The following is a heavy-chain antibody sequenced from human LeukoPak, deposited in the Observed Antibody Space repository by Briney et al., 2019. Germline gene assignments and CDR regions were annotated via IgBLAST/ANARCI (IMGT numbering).Heavy chain of an antibody. V-gene: IGHV1-2*06. D-gene: IGHD3-3*01. CDR1: GYTFTDYY. J-gene: IGHJ4*02. CDR3: AREQYRPGYYGFDY. CDR2: INPNSGGT. Sequence: VASVKVSCKASGYTFTDYYVHWVRQAPGQGLEWMGRINPNSGGTTYAQKFQGRVTMTRDTSISTAYMELSRLTFDDTAVYYCAREQYRPGYYGFDYWGQGTLVTVSS.